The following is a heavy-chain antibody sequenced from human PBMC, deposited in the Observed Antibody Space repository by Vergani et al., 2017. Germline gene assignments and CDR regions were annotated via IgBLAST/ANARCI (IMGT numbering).Heavy chain of an antibody. J-gene: IGHJ3*02. CDR3: AGSSYFDWPDAFDI. CDR1: GFSFNSYW. Sequence: DVHLAESGGGFFQPGGSLRLSCSASGFSFNSYWMHWVRQVPGKGLLWVSRIKSDGSITAYADSVKGRFTISRDNAQNTLYLQMNSLRAEDTAVYYCAGSSYFDWPDAFDIWGQGTMVTVSS. D-gene: IGHD3-9*01. CDR2: IKSDGSIT. V-gene: IGHV3-74*03.